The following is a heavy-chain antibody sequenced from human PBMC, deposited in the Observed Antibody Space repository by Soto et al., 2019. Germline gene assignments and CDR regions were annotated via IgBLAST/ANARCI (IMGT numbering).Heavy chain of an antibody. J-gene: IGHJ4*02. Sequence: LRLSCAVSGITVSSYYMSWVRQAAGKGLEWVSVIYAGTITYYADSVKGRFTIYRDNSKNTLNLEMNSLRVEDTAVYYCARIPYHNSGTIFHYWGQGTLVTVSS. CDR3: ARIPYHNSGTIFHY. CDR1: GITVSSYY. CDR2: IYAGTIT. D-gene: IGHD3-22*01. V-gene: IGHV3-53*01.